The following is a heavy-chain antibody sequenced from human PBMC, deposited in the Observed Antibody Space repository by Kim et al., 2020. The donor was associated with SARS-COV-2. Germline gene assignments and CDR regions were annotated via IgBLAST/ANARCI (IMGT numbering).Heavy chain of an antibody. V-gene: IGHV3-30*04. CDR3: ARDWYDSSGYSRGIDY. D-gene: IGHD3-22*01. CDR2: ISYDGSNK. J-gene: IGHJ4*02. CDR1: GFTFSSYD. Sequence: GGSLRLSCAASGFTFSSYDMHWVRQAPGKGLEWVAVISYDGSNKYYADSVKGRFTISRDNSKNTLYLQMNSLRAEDTAVYYCARDWYDSSGYSRGIDYWGQGTLVTVSS.